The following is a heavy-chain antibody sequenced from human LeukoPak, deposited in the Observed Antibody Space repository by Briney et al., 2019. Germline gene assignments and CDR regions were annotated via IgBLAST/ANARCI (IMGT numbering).Heavy chain of an antibody. D-gene: IGHD2-2*01. Sequence: PGGSLRLSCAASGFIFSSYGMHWVRQAPCKGLEWVAFIRYDGSHTYYADSVKGRFTISRDNSKSTLYLQMNSLRAEDTAFYYCAKDQRAVVVVPAAAIGIDYWGQGTLVTVSS. J-gene: IGHJ4*02. V-gene: IGHV3-30*02. CDR1: GFIFSSYG. CDR3: AKDQRAVVVVPAAAIGIDY. CDR2: IRYDGSHT.